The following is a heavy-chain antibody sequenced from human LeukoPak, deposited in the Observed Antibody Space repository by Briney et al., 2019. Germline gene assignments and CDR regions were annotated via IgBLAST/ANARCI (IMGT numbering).Heavy chain of an antibody. CDR2: IYTSGST. V-gene: IGHV4-61*02. D-gene: IGHD6-13*01. CDR3: ARARRIAAAGLYYFDY. CDR1: GGSISSGGYY. J-gene: IGHJ4*02. Sequence: SETLSLTCTVSGGSISSGGYYWSWIRQPAGKGLEWIGRIYTSGSTDYNPSLKSRVTMSVDTSKNQFSLKLSSVTAADTAVYYCARARRIAAAGLYYFDYWGQGTLVTVSS.